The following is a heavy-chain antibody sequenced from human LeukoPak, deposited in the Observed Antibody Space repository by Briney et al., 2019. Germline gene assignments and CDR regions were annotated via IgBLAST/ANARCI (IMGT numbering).Heavy chain of an antibody. Sequence: PGGSLRLSCAASGXTVSSIYVSWVRQAPGKGLEWVSVITSGGNTYYADSVKGGFTSSRDSSKNTLYLKMKSLRAEDTAVYYCARGGDTGGATRSAFDIWGQGTMVTVSS. J-gene: IGHJ3*02. CDR1: GXTVSSIY. D-gene: IGHD1-26*01. CDR2: ITSGGNT. CDR3: ARGGDTGGATRSAFDI. V-gene: IGHV3-53*01.